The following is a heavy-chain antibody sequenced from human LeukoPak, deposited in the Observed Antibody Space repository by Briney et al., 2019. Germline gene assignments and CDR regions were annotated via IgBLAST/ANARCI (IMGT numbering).Heavy chain of an antibody. D-gene: IGHD3-22*01. CDR1: GFTVSSNY. V-gene: IGHV3-66*01. CDR3: ASVSPYYYGSSGYGSSDY. Sequence: QTGGSLRLSCAASGFTVSSNYMSWVRQAPGKGLEWVSVIYSGGSTYYADSVKGRFTISRDNSKNTLYLQMNSLRAEDTAVYYCASVSPYYYGSSGYGSSDYWGQGTLVTVSS. J-gene: IGHJ4*02. CDR2: IYSGGST.